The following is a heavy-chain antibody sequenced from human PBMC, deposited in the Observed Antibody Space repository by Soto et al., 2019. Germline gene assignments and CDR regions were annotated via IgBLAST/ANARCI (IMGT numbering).Heavy chain of an antibody. CDR3: AKADYSYSWAPGDY. J-gene: IGHJ4*02. Sequence: EVQVLESGGGLVQPGGSLRLSCVISRLTISNYALNWVRQAPGKGLEWVSSISGSGDTTYYADSVKGRFTISRDNSKNTLYLQMNSLRVEDTALYYCAKADYSYSWAPGDYWGQGTLATVSS. CDR2: ISGSGDTT. CDR1: RLTISNYA. V-gene: IGHV3-23*01. D-gene: IGHD6-13*01.